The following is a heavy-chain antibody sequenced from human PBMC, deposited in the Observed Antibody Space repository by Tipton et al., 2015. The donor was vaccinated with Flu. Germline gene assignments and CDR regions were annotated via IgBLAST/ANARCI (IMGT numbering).Heavy chain of an antibody. Sequence: LRLSCTVSGGSISSSYYWIWIRQSAGKALEWIGRIYPSGNTYYNPSLESRVTMSLDTSKNQFSMRLRSVTAADTAVYFCAKGDLYGGNSDLLDSWGQGTLVTVSS. CDR3: AKGDLYGGNSDLLDS. CDR1: GGSISSSYY. J-gene: IGHJ4*02. V-gene: IGHV4-4*07. D-gene: IGHD4-23*01. CDR2: IYPSGNT.